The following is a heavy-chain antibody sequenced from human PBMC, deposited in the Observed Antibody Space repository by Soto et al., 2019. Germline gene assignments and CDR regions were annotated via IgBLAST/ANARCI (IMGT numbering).Heavy chain of an antibody. V-gene: IGHV4-59*02. Sequence: QVQLQESGPGLVKPSETLSLTCTVSGDSVSSYYWSWIRQPPGKGLEWIGYIYYSGSTNYNPSLKRRVTIPVDTSKNQFSLKLSSVTAADTAVYYCARSHDILTGFSSPHFDYWGQGTLVTVSS. CDR1: GDSVSSYY. D-gene: IGHD3-9*01. J-gene: IGHJ4*02. CDR3: ARSHDILTGFSSPHFDY. CDR2: IYYSGST.